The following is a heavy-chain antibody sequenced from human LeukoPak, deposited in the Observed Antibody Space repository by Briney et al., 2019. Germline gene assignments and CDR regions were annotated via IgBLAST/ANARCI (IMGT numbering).Heavy chain of an antibody. CDR1: GGSISSGGYY. D-gene: IGHD6-13*01. CDR3: ARGLKSRWYASRYFDY. Sequence: SETLSLTCTVSGGSISSGGYYWSWIRQHPGKGLEWIGYIYYSGSTYYNPSLKSRVTISVDTSKNQFSLKLSSVTAADTAVYYCARGLKSRWYASRYFDYWGQGTLVTVSS. CDR2: IYYSGST. J-gene: IGHJ4*02. V-gene: IGHV4-31*03.